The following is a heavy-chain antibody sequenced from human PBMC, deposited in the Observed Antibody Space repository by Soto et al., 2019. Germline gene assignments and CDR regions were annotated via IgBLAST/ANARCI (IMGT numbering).Heavy chain of an antibody. CDR2: MYNTGST. J-gene: IGHJ6*02. CDR3: ARDLWGYCGTDCYPLDV. V-gene: IGHV4-59*01. D-gene: IGHD2-21*02. Sequence: QVQLQESGPGLVKPSETLSLTCTVSGGSISGYYWSWIRQPPGKGLEWIGYMYNTGSTVYNPSLKSRVTISVATSKNHLSLKLNSVTAADTAVYYCARDLWGYCGTDCYPLDVWGQGTTVTVSS. CDR1: GGSISGYY.